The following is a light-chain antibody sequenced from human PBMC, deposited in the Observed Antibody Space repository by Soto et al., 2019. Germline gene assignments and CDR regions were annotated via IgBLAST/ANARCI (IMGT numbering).Light chain of an antibody. J-gene: IGKJ4*01. CDR3: QQVNNYPLT. CDR1: QGLSSY. Sequence: IQLTQSPSSLSASLGDRVTITCRASQGLSSYLAWYQQIPGKAPKLLIYAASTLQTGVPSRFSGSESGTDFTLTISSLQPEDFATYYCQQVNNYPLTFGGGTKVDIK. CDR2: AAS. V-gene: IGKV1-9*01.